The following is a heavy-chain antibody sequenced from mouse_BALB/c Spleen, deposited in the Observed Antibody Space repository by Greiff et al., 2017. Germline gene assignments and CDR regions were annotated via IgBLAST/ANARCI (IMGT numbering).Heavy chain of an antibody. Sequence: DVKLVESGGGLVKPGGSLKLSCAASGFTFSSYAMSWVRQTPEKRLEWVASISSGGSTYYPDSVKGRFTISRDNARNILYLQMSSLRSEDTAMYYCARGQRYDRARWYFDVWGAGTTVTVSS. CDR2: ISSGGST. CDR3: ARGQRYDRARWYFDV. D-gene: IGHD2-14*01. CDR1: GFTFSSYA. V-gene: IGHV5-6-5*01. J-gene: IGHJ1*01.